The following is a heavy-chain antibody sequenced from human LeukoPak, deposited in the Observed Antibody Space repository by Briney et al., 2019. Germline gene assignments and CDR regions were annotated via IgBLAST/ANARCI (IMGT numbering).Heavy chain of an antibody. J-gene: IGHJ4*02. D-gene: IGHD3-9*01. Sequence: GGSLRLSCAASGFTFSNAWMSWVRQAPGKGLEWVGRIKSKTDGGTTDYAAPVKGRFTISGDDSKNTLYLQMNSLKTEDTAVYYCTTVLRYFDWLSEYFDYWGQGTLVTVSS. CDR3: TTVLRYFDWLSEYFDY. V-gene: IGHV3-15*01. CDR2: IKSKTDGGTT. CDR1: GFTFSNAW.